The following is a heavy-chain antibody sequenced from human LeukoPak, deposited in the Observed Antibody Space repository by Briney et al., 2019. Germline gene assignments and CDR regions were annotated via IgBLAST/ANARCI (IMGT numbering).Heavy chain of an antibody. CDR1: GGSISSYY. J-gene: IGHJ5*02. V-gene: IGHV4-59*01. D-gene: IGHD4-11*01. CDR3: ARYRGKTTVSSLDWFDP. Sequence: SETLSLTCTVSGGSISSYYWSWIRQPPGKGLEWIGYIYYSGSTKYKPSLKSRVTISVDTSKNQFSLKLSSVTAADTAVYYCARYRGKTTVSSLDWFDPWGQGTLVTVSS. CDR2: IYYSGST.